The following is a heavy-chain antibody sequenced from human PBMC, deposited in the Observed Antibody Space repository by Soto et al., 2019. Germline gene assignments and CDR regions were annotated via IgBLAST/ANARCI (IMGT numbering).Heavy chain of an antibody. V-gene: IGHV4-4*02. Sequence: KTSETLSLTCAVSGGSISSSNWWSWVRQPPGKGLEWIGEIYHSGSTNYNPSLKSRVTISVDKSKNQFSLKLSSVTAADTAVYYCARLGTYSGSYFEYFQHWGQGTLVTVSS. J-gene: IGHJ1*01. CDR2: IYHSGST. CDR3: ARLGTYSGSYFEYFQH. CDR1: GGSISSSNW. D-gene: IGHD1-26*01.